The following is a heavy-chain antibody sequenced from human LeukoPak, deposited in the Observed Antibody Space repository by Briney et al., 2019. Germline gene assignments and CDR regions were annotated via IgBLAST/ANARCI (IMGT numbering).Heavy chain of an antibody. V-gene: IGHV1-18*04. Sequence: ASVKVSCKASGYTFTNYYIHWVRQAPGQGLEWMGWISAYNGNTNYAQKLQGRVTMTTDTSTSTAYMELRSLRSDDTAVYYCARMYSGSYHYWGQGTLVTVSS. CDR2: ISAYNGNT. CDR1: GYTFTNYY. CDR3: ARMYSGSYHY. D-gene: IGHD1-26*01. J-gene: IGHJ4*02.